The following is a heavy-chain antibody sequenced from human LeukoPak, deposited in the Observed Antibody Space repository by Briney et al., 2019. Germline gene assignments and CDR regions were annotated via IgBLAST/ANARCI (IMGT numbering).Heavy chain of an antibody. CDR2: IIPILGIA. CDR1: GGTFSSYA. Sequence: SVKVSCKASGGTFSSYAISWVRQAPGQGLEWMGRIIPILGIANYAQKFQGRVTITRDMSTSTAYMELSSLRSEDTAVYYCAAVSRSGIFNWGQGTLVTVSS. D-gene: IGHD5/OR15-5a*01. CDR3: AAVSRSGIFN. V-gene: IGHV1-69*04. J-gene: IGHJ4*02.